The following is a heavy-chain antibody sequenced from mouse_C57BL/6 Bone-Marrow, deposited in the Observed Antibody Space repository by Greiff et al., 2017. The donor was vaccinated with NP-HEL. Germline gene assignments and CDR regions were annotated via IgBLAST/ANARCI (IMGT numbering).Heavy chain of an antibody. CDR2: IYPRSGNT. Sequence: VQVVESGAELARPGASVKLSCKASGYTFTSYGISWVKQRTGQGLEWIGEIYPRSGNTYSNEKFKGKATLTADKSSSTAYMELRSLTSEDSAVYFCARDTTVSSSAWFAYWGQGTLVTVSA. V-gene: IGHV1-81*01. CDR3: ARDTTVSSSAWFAY. J-gene: IGHJ3*01. CDR1: GYTFTSYG. D-gene: IGHD1-1*01.